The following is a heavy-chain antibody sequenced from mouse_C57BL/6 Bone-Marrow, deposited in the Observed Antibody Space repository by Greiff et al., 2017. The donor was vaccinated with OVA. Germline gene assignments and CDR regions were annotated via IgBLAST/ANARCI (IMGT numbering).Heavy chain of an antibody. J-gene: IGHJ4*01. CDR3: VRQGDY. CDR2: IRSKSNNYAT. V-gene: IGHV10-1*01. CDR1: GFSFNTYA. Sequence: EVKLMESGGGLVQPKGSLKLSCAASGFSFNTYAMNWVRQAPGQGLEWVARIRSKSNNYATYYADSVKDSFTISRDDSESMLYLQMNNLKTEDTAMYYCVRQGDYWGQGTAVTVSS.